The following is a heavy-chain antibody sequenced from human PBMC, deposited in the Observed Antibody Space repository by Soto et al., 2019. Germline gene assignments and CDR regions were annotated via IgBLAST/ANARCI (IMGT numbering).Heavy chain of an antibody. J-gene: IGHJ3*02. V-gene: IGHV1-18*01. CDR2: INTYNGKT. CDR3: ARDYGFGDIAFDI. Sequence: ASVKVSCKASGYTFTNYGLTWVRQAPGQGLEWMGWINTYNGKTNSAQRLQGRVTMTTDTSTNTAYMDLRSLTSDDTAVYYCARDYGFGDIAFDIWGQGTMVTVSS. CDR1: GYTFTNYG. D-gene: IGHD3-10*01.